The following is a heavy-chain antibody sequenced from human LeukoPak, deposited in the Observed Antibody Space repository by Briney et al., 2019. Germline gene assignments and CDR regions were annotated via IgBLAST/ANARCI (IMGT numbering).Heavy chain of an antibody. CDR3: ARTSSGWYRFDY. J-gene: IGHJ4*02. Sequence: SETLSLTCTVSGGSISSYYWSWIRQPPGKGLEWIGYIYYSGSTNYNPSLKSRVTISVDTSKNQLSLKLSSVTAADTAVYYCARTSSGWYRFDYWGQGTLVTVSS. CDR1: GGSISSYY. CDR2: IYYSGST. V-gene: IGHV4-59*01. D-gene: IGHD6-19*01.